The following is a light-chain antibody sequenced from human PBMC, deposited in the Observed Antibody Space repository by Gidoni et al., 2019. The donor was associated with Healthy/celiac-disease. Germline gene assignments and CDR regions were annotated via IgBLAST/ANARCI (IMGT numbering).Light chain of an antibody. V-gene: IGKV3-11*01. CDR3: QQLGSPLT. CDR1: QSVSSY. Sequence: IVLTQSPATLSLSPRERATLSCRASQSVSSYLAWYQQKHGQAPRLLIYDASNRATGIPARFSGSGSGTDFTLTISSLEPEDFAVYYCQQLGSPLTFGGGTKVEIK. J-gene: IGKJ4*01. CDR2: DAS.